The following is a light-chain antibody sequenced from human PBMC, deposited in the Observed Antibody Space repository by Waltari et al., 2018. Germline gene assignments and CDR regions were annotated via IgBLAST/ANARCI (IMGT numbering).Light chain of an antibody. CDR2: GHV. J-gene: IGLJ2*01. V-gene: IGLV1-40*01. CDR3: QSYDSSLSVYVV. Sequence: QSVLTQPPSVSGAPGQRVTISCTGSSSNIGAGYDVPWYQQLPGTAPTLLVYGHVNPHSGVPARFFGSKSGTSASLAITGLQAEDEADDYYQSYDSSLSVYVVFGGGTKLTVL. CDR1: SSNIGAGYD.